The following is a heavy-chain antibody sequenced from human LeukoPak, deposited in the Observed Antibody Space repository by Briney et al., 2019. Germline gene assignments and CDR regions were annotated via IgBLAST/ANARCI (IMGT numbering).Heavy chain of an antibody. J-gene: IGHJ5*02. CDR2: ISYDGSNK. Sequence: GRSLRLSCAASVFTFSSYAIHWVRQAPGKGLEWGAVISYDGSNKYYADSVKGRFTISRDNSKNTLYLQMNSLRTEDTAVYYCARGVGDFWSGYSSPSSRFDPWGQGTLVTVSS. CDR3: ARGVGDFWSGYSSPSSRFDP. CDR1: VFTFSSYA. V-gene: IGHV3-30*04. D-gene: IGHD3-3*01.